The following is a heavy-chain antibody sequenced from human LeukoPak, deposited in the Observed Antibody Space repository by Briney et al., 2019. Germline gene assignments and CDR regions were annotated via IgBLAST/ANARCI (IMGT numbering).Heavy chain of an antibody. J-gene: IGHJ3*02. V-gene: IGHV4-59*01. CDR3: ARSAVVPAAADAFDI. CDR1: GGSISSYY. CDR2: IYYSGST. D-gene: IGHD2-2*01. Sequence: KPSETLSLTCTVSGGSISSYYWIWIRQPPGKGLEGIGYIYYSGSTNYTPSLKSRVTISVDTSKNQFSLKLSSVTAADTAVYYCARSAVVPAAADAFDIWGQGTMVTVSS.